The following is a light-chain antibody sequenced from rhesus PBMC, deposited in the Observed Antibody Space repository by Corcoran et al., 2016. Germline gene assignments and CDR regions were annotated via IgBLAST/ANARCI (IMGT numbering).Light chain of an antibody. J-gene: IGKJ4*01. CDR1: QGISNW. CDR3: QQHANSPLP. V-gene: IGKV1-69*01. CDR2: RAS. Sequence: GDRVTITCRASQGISNWLVWYQQKPGKAPKLLIYRASNLETGVPSRFSGSGSGTDFTLTISSRQPEDIATYYCQQHANSPLPFGGGTKVELK.